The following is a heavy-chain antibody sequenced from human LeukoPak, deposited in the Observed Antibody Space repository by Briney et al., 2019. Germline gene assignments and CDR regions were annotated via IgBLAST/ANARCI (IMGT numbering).Heavy chain of an antibody. CDR3: TKGRSNHY. Sequence: PGGSLRLSCAASGFTFSDFWMDWVRQAPRKGLEWVANINQDGSENYYVDSVKGRFTISRDNAKNSLYLQMNSLRAEDTAVYYCTKGRSNHYWGQGTLVTVST. D-gene: IGHD3-10*01. J-gene: IGHJ4*02. CDR2: INQDGSEN. V-gene: IGHV3-7*01. CDR1: GFTFSDFW.